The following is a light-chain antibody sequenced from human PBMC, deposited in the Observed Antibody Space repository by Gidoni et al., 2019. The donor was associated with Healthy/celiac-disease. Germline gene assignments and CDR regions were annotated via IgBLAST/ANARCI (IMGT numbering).Light chain of an antibody. J-gene: IGKJ4*01. V-gene: IGKV1-33*01. CDR3: QQSHDLPLT. CDR1: QDINNY. CDR2: DAS. Sequence: DIQMTQSPSSLSAPVGDRVTITCQASQDINNYLNWYQQKPGKVPKLLIYDASNLETGVPSRFSGSGSGTVFSSTINNLQPEVIATYYCQQSHDLPLTLXGXTKVEIK.